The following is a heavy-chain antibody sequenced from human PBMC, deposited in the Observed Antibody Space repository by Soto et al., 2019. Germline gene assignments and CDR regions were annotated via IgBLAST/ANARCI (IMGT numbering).Heavy chain of an antibody. J-gene: IGHJ4*02. CDR2: IYWNDDK. CDR3: AHNRYFDRLLVGDYFDG. CDR1: GFSLSTSGVD. D-gene: IGHD3-9*01. Sequence: QITLKESGPTLVKPTQTLTLTCTFSGFSLSTSGVDVGGIRQPPGKALEWLALIYWNDDKRYSPSLKSRPTIPKDTSKSPGVLTKTNIDPVDTAIYYCAHNRYFDRLLVGDYFDGWGQGTLVTVSS. V-gene: IGHV2-5*01.